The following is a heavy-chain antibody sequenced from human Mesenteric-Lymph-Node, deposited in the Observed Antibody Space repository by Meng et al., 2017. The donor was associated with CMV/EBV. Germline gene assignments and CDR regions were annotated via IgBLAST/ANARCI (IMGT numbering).Heavy chain of an antibody. CDR2: FNPRSGDT. V-gene: IGHV1-46*01. Sequence: SGYSFTNYYLHWVRQAPGQGIEWMGIFNPRSGDTSYAQKFQGRVSMTRDTSASTVYMELSSLRSDDTAVYSCARGMAYGGYKEYDLDYWGQGTLVTVSS. J-gene: IGHJ4*02. D-gene: IGHD4-17*01. CDR1: GYSFTNYY. CDR3: ARGMAYGGYKEYDLDY.